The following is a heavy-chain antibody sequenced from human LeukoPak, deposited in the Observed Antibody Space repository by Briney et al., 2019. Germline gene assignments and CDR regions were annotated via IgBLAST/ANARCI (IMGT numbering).Heavy chain of an antibody. D-gene: IGHD5-18*01. CDR2: FDPEDGET. J-gene: IGHJ4*02. Sequence: ASVKVSCKVSGYTLTELSMHWVRQAPGKGLEWMGGFDPEDGETIYAQKFQGRVTMTRDTSTGTVYMELSSLRSEDTAVYYCARVTEEYSTDYWGQGTLVTVSS. CDR1: GYTLTELS. V-gene: IGHV1-24*01. CDR3: ARVTEEYSTDY.